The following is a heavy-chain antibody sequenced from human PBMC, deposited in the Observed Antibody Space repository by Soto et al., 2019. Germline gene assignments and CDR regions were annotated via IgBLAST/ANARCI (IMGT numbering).Heavy chain of an antibody. CDR1: GFTFSSYA. CDR2: ITGSGGST. V-gene: IGHV3-23*01. D-gene: IGHD1-26*01. J-gene: IGHJ4*02. Sequence: GVSLRLSCVASGFTFSSYAMSWVRQAPGKGLQWVSAITGSGGSTYYADSVKGRFTISRDNSKNTLYLQMNSLRAEDTAVYYWAGPIGIIATHFDKWGQGTMVPV. CDR3: AGPIGIIATHFDK.